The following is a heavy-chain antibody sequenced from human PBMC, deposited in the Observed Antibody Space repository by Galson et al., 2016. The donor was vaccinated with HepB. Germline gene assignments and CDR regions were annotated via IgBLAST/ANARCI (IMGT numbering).Heavy chain of an antibody. CDR2: IKPSGGNT. Sequence: SVKVSCKASGYTFNTYNMHWVRQAPGQGLEWMGIIKPSGGNTIYAQKFQDRITISKDTSKNQVVLTMTNMDPVDTATYYCARMKNYYYGMDVWGQGTTVTVSS. J-gene: IGHJ6*02. V-gene: IGHV1-46*02. CDR1: GYTFNTYN. CDR3: ARMKNYYYGMDV.